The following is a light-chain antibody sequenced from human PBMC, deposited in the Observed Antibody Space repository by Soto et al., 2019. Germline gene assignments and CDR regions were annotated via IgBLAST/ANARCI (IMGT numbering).Light chain of an antibody. V-gene: IGKV1-39*01. CDR1: QSISSY. CDR3: QQSYSTPLI. Sequence: DIQMTQSPSSLSASVGDRVTITCRASQSISSYLNWYQQKPGKAPKLLIYAASSLQSGVPSRFSGSGSGTDFTLTISSLQPEEVATYYCQQSYSTPLIFGGGTKVEIK. CDR2: AAS. J-gene: IGKJ4*01.